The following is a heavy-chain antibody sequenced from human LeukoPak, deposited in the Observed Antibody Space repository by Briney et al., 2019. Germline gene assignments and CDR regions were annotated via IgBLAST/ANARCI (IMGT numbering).Heavy chain of an antibody. J-gene: IGHJ5*02. CDR1: GGSISSCY. Sequence: SETLSLTCTVSGGSISSCYWSWIRQPAGKGLEWIGRIYTSGSTNYNPSLKSRVTMSVDTPKNQCSLKLSSVTAADTAVYYCARGHGAVAQLGWFDPWGQGTLVTVSS. D-gene: IGHD6-19*01. CDR3: ARGHGAVAQLGWFDP. V-gene: IGHV4-4*07. CDR2: IYTSGST.